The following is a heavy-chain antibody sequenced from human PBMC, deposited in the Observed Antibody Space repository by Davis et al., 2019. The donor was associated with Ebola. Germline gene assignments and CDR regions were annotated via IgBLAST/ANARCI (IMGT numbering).Heavy chain of an antibody. CDR1: GFIFSTYV. CDR3: AKDRWRENYFDY. J-gene: IGHJ4*02. CDR2: GTSADT. D-gene: IGHD3-16*01. Sequence: GESLKISCSASGFIFSTYVMSWVRQAPGKGLEWVSTYGTSADTYYADSVKGRFTISRDNSKNTLYLQMNFMRAEDTAVYYCAKDRWRENYFDYWGQGALVTVSS. V-gene: IGHV3-23*01.